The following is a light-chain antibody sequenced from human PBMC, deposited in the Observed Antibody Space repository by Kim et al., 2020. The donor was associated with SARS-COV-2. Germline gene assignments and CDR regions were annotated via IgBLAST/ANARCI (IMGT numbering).Light chain of an antibody. Sequence: LSPEERATLSCRASQSVSRNYVAWYQQRPGQAPRVLIYDASTRATGTPDRFSGSGSGTDFTLTISRLEPEDFAVYFCQQYGNSPYTFGQGTKLEI. V-gene: IGKV3-20*01. CDR2: DAS. CDR1: QSVSRNY. J-gene: IGKJ2*01. CDR3: QQYGNSPYT.